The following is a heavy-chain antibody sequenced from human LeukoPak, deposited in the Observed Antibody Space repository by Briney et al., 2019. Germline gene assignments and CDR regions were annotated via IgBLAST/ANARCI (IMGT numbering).Heavy chain of an antibody. D-gene: IGHD1-26*01. CDR3: ARELREWELPPTFDY. CDR2: IYTSGST. J-gene: IGHJ4*02. CDR1: GGSISSYY. V-gene: IGHV4-4*07. Sequence: PSETLSLTCTVSGGSISSYYWSWIRQPAGKGLEWIGRIYTSGSTNYNPSLKSRVTMSVDTSKNQFSLKLSSVTAADTAVYYCARELREWELPPTFDYWGQGTLVTVS.